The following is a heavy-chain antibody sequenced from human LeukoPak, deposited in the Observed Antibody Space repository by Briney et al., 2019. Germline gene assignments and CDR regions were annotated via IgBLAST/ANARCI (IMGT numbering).Heavy chain of an antibody. J-gene: IGHJ6*02. Sequence: GGSLRLSCAASGFTFSSYGMHWVRQAPGKGLEWVVVISYDGSNKYYADSVKGRFTVSRDNSKDTLYLQINSLRDEDTAVYYCARRWLGDPYGMDVWGQGTTVSVSS. CDR3: ARRWLGDPYGMDV. CDR1: GFTFSSYG. V-gene: IGHV3-30*03. D-gene: IGHD3-10*01. CDR2: ISYDGSNK.